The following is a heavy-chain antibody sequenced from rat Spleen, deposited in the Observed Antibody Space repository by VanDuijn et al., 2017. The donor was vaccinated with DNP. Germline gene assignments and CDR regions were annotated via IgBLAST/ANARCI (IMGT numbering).Heavy chain of an antibody. Sequence: EVQLVESGGGLVQPGRSLKLSCAASGFTFSDYYMAWVRQAPKKGLEWVASISFDGSSTDYRDSVKGRFTIARDNAKSTLYLLMDSLRSEDTATYYCARPDYWGQGVMVTVSS. CDR2: ISFDGSST. CDR3: ARPDY. CDR1: GFTFSDYY. J-gene: IGHJ2*01. V-gene: IGHV5-7*01.